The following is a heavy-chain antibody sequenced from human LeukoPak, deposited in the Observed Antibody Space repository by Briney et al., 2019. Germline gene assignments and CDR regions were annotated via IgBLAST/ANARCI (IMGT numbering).Heavy chain of an antibody. CDR1: GFTFSSYW. D-gene: IGHD2-2*01. J-gene: IGHJ4*02. CDR2: IKEDGSEK. CDR3: ASVSYCSSTSCYDY. Sequence: GGSLRLSCAASGFTFSSYWMSWVRQAPGKGLEWVANIKEDGSEKYYVDSVKGRFTISRDNAKNSLYLQMNSLRAEDTAVYYCASVSYCSSTSCYDYWGRGTLVTVSS. V-gene: IGHV3-7*02.